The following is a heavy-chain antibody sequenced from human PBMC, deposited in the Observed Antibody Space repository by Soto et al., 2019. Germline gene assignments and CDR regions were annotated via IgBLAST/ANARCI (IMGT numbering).Heavy chain of an antibody. CDR1: GASISTYY. V-gene: IGHV4-59*01. J-gene: IGHJ4*02. Sequence: SETLSLTCTVSGASISTYYWSWIRQPPGKGLEWIGYIYYSGSTNYNPSLKSRVTISVDTSKNQFSLKLSSVTAADTAVYYCASIIAAAGTYYFDYWGQGTLVTVSS. CDR3: ASIIAAAGTYYFDY. CDR2: IYYSGST. D-gene: IGHD6-13*01.